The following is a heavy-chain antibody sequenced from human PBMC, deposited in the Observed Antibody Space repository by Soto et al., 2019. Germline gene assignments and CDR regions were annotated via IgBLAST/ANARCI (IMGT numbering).Heavy chain of an antibody. CDR1: PFTFSSYG. CDR2: IWYDGSNK. Sequence: SLRFSCAAGPFTFSSYGKHWVRQPPGKGPEWVAVIWYDGSNKYYTDSARGRFTISRDNYKNTLYLQMNSLRAQDTPGYYCATGAVAVAYLYYRMDVWRQGT. V-gene: IGHV3-33*01. J-gene: IGHJ6*02. CDR3: ATGAVAVAYLYYRMDV. D-gene: IGHD6-19*01.